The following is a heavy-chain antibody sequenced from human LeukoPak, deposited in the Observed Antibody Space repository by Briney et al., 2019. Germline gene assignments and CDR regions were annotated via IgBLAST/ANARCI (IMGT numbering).Heavy chain of an antibody. V-gene: IGHV3-23*01. Sequence: GGSLRLSCAASGFTFSNYAMSWVRQAPGKGLEWVSAISGSGGSTYYADSVEGRFTISRDNSKNTLFLQVSSLRAEDTAVYYCVKRYSISSGVYWGQGTLVTVSS. CDR3: VKRYSISSGVY. CDR2: ISGSGGST. J-gene: IGHJ4*02. D-gene: IGHD6-6*01. CDR1: GFTFSNYA.